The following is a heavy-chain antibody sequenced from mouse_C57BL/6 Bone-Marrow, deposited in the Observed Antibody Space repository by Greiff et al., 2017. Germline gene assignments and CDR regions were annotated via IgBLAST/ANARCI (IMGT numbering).Heavy chain of an antibody. J-gene: IGHJ4*01. Sequence: VQRVESGPELVKPGASVKLSCKASGYTFTSYDINWVKQRPGQGLEWIGWIYPRDGSTKYNEKFKGKATLTVDTSSSTAYMELHSLTSEDSAVYFCARRIKGLYYYAMDYWGQGTSVTVAS. CDR2: IYPRDGST. D-gene: IGHD1-1*01. CDR3: ARRIKGLYYYAMDY. V-gene: IGHV1-85*01. CDR1: GYTFTSYD.